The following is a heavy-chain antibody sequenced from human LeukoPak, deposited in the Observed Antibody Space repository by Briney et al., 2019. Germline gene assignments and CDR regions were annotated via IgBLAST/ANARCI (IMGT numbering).Heavy chain of an antibody. J-gene: IGHJ3*02. CDR2: IKQDGSEK. CDR3: GRGGGYSGSFYDAFDI. D-gene: IGHD1-26*01. V-gene: IGHV3-7*04. Sequence: GGSLRLSCAASGFTFNYYWMSWVRQAPGKGLEWVANIKQDGSEKFYVDSVKGRFTISRDNAKNSLDLQMNGLRAEDTAVYYCGRGGGYSGSFYDAFDIWGQGTMVTVSS. CDR1: GFTFNYYW.